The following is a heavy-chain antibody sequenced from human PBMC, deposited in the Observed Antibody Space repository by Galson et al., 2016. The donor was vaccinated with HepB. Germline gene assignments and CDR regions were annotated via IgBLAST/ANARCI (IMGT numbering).Heavy chain of an antibody. D-gene: IGHD4-17*01. Sequence: SETLSLTCTVSGGSITSRNWWTWVRQPPGKGLEWIGEIYHGGSTNYNPSLKSRVTISLDKSKNQFSLELTSVTAADTAVYYCARLYGDSADWIPFNHWGQGTLVIVSS. J-gene: IGHJ1*01. CDR1: GGSITSRNW. CDR3: ARLYGDSADWIPFNH. CDR2: IYHGGST. V-gene: IGHV4-4*02.